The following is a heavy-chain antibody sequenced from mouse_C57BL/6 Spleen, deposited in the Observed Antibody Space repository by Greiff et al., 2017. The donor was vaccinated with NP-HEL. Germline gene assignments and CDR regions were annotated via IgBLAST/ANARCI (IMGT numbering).Heavy chain of an antibody. D-gene: IGHD1-1*01. CDR1: GYTFTSYW. Sequence: EVQLQQSGTVLARPGASVKMSCKTSGYTFTSYWMHWVKQRPGQGLEWIGAIYPGNSDTSYNQKFKGKAKLTAVTSASTAYMELSSLTNEDSAVYYCTRSRITTVVFDYWGQGTTLTVSS. CDR2: IYPGNSDT. CDR3: TRSRITTVVFDY. J-gene: IGHJ2*01. V-gene: IGHV1-5*01.